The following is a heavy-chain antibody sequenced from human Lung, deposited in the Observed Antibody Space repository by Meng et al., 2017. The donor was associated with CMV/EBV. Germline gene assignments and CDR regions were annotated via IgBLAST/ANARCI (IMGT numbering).Heavy chain of an antibody. CDR1: GGSISSYY. CDR2: IYYSGST. J-gene: IGHJ6*02. V-gene: IGHV4-59*01. CDR3: ARFTIFGVVMDGMDV. D-gene: IGHD3-3*01. Sequence: LXCPVSGGSISSYYWSWIRQPPGKGLEWNGYIYYSGSTNYNPSLKSRVTISVDTSKNQFSLKLSSVTAADTAVYYCARFTIFGVVMDGMDVWGQGXTVTVSS.